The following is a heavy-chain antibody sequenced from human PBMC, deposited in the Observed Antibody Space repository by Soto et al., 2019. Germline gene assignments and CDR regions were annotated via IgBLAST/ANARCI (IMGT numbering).Heavy chain of an antibody. Sequence: SETLSLTCAVYGGSFSGYYWSWIRQPPGKGLEWIGEINHSGSTNYNPSLKSRVTISVDTSKNQFSLKLSSVTAADTAVFYCARASYCTNGVCYWFDYWGQGTLVTVSS. CDR2: INHSGST. V-gene: IGHV4-34*01. CDR1: GGSFSGYY. CDR3: ARASYCTNGVCYWFDY. J-gene: IGHJ4*02. D-gene: IGHD2-8*01.